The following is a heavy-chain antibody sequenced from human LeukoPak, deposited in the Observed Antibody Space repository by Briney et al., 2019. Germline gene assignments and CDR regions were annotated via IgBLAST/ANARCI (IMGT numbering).Heavy chain of an antibody. V-gene: IGHV3-21*01. CDR1: GFTFSSYS. Sequence: GGSLRLSCAASGFTFSSYSMNWVRQAPGKGLEWVSSISSSSSYIYYADSVKGRFTISRDNAKNSLCLQMNSLRAEDTAVYYCARPELRGFAPNYWGQGTLVTVSS. CDR3: ARPELRGFAPNY. CDR2: ISSSSSYI. J-gene: IGHJ4*02. D-gene: IGHD4-23*01.